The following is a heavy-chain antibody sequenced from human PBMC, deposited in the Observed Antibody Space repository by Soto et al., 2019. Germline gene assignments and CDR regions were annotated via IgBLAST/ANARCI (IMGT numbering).Heavy chain of an antibody. CDR2: INPSGDSR. CDR3: SRSLAIDFDL. CDR1: GFSFSDYF. J-gene: IGHJ4*02. V-gene: IGHV1-46*03. Sequence: ASVKVSCKASGFSFSDYFMHWVRQAPGQGLEWMGIINPSGDSRNYAQKFQGRVTITRDTSTSTVYMDLNSLKIEDTAVYYCSRSLAIDFDLWGQGTLVTVSS.